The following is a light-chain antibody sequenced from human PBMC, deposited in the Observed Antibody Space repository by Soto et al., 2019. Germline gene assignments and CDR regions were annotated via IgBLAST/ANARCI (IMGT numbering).Light chain of an antibody. CDR3: QHYNSYSEA. J-gene: IGKJ1*01. V-gene: IGKV1-5*03. CDR1: QTITSW. CDR2: KAS. Sequence: DIKMTQPPSTLSVSVGDRVTMPCRASQTITSWLAWYQQKPGKAPKLLIYKASTLKSGVPSRFSGSGSGTEFTLTIISLQPDDFAAYDCQHYNSYSEAFGQGTKVDI.